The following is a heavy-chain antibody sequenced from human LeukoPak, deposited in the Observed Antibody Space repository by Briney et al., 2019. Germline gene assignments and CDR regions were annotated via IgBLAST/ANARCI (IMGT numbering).Heavy chain of an antibody. CDR2: ISRTGDRV. J-gene: IGHJ4*02. D-gene: IGHD2-8*01. CDR3: ARDTKDY. Sequence: GGSLRLSCVASGFPFSSYEMNWVRQAPGKGLEWISYISRTGDRVQYADSVKGRFTISRDNTKNSLYLQLNSLRAEDTAIYYCARDTKDYWGQGTLVTVSS. V-gene: IGHV3-48*03. CDR1: GFPFSSYE.